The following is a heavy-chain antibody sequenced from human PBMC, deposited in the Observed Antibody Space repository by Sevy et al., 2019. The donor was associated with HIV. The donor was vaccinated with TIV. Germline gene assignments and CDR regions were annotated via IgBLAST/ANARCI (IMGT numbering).Heavy chain of an antibody. D-gene: IGHD1-7*01. CDR3: AKPNWNFRADWFDT. CDR1: GLTSGAFA. CDR2: ISGSGGLT. Sequence: GGSLRLSCKVTGLTSGAFAMSWVRQTPGKGLEWISSISGSGGLTHYAVSVKGRFTTSRDKSKGTVDLEMNSLRGDDTAVYYCAKPNWNFRADWFDTWGQGTLVTVSS. V-gene: IGHV3-23*01. J-gene: IGHJ5*02.